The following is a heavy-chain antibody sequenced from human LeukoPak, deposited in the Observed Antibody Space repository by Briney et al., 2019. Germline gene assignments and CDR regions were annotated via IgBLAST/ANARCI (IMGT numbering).Heavy chain of an antibody. J-gene: IGHJ4*02. CDR2: IYHSRST. V-gene: IGHV4-38-2*02. D-gene: IGHD3-10*01. Sequence: SETLSLTCTVSGYSISSFYYLGLIRHPPGKGLEWIGSIYHSRSTYYNPSLKSRVTISVDTSKNQFSLKLISVSATDTAVYYCARGNYYGLGSPFDYWGQGTLVTVSS. CDR1: GYSISSFYY. CDR3: ARGNYYGLGSPFDY.